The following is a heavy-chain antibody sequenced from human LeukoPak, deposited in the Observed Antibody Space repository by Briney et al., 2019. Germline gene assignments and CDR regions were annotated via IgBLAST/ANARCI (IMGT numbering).Heavy chain of an antibody. J-gene: IGHJ4*02. CDR2: ISYDGSNK. CDR3: AKGSLRLGELLNYFDY. D-gene: IGHD3-16*01. V-gene: IGHV3-30*18. Sequence: PGRSLRLSCAASGFTFSSYGMHWVRQAPGKGLEWVAVISYDGSNKYYADSVKGRFTISRDNSKNTLYLQMNSLRAEDTAVYYCAKGSLRLGELLNYFDYWGQGTLVTVSS. CDR1: GFTFSSYG.